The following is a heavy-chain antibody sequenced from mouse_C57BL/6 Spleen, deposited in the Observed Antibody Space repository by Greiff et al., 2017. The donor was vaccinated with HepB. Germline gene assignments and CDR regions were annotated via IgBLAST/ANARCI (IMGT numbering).Heavy chain of an antibody. V-gene: IGHV1-81*01. Sequence: QVQLKQSGAELARPGASVKLSCKASGYTFTSYGISWVKQRTGQGLEWIGEIYPRSGNTYYNEKFKGKATLTADKSSSTAYMELRSLTSEDSAVYFWARLTPITTGFDYWGQGTTLTVSS. CDR1: GYTFTSYG. J-gene: IGHJ2*01. D-gene: IGHD1-1*01. CDR2: IYPRSGNT. CDR3: ARLTPITTGFDY.